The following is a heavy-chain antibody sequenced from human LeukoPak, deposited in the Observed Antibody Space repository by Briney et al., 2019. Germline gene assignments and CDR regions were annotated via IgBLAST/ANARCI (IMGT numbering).Heavy chain of an antibody. CDR1: GYSFADYY. D-gene: IGHD3-10*01. Sequence: ASVKVSCKASGYSFADYYMHWVRQAPGQGLEWMGWIKPNSGGTRSAQKFQGRVTMTRDTSISTAYMELSSLRYGDTAVYYCATNILVRDIINWFDPWGQGTLVTVSS. CDR2: IKPNSGGT. CDR3: ATNILVRDIINWFDP. J-gene: IGHJ5*02. V-gene: IGHV1-2*02.